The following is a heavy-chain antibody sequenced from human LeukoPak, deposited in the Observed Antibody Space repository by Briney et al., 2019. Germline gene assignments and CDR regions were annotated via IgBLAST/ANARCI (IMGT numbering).Heavy chain of an antibody. V-gene: IGHV3-30*18. CDR3: AKDRGTVVRGVILKPGYFDL. CDR1: GFSFSSYG. Sequence: GSLRLSCEASGFSFSSYGIHWVRQAPGKGLEWVALISYDGSIKYYADSVKGRFTISRDNSKKTVYLQMNSLRAEDTAVYYCAKDRGTVVRGVILKPGYFDLWGRGTLVTVSS. D-gene: IGHD3-10*01. CDR2: ISYDGSIK. J-gene: IGHJ2*01.